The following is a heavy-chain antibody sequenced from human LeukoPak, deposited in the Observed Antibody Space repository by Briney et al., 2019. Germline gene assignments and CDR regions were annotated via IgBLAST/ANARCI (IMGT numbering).Heavy chain of an antibody. D-gene: IGHD3-10*01. CDR2: ISYDGSNK. CDR1: GFTFSSYA. CDR3: ARPFGTMVRGVIPTPSFDI. V-gene: IGHV3-30-3*01. Sequence: GRSLRLSCAASGFTFSSYAMRWVRQAPGKGLEWVAVISYDGSNKYYADSVKGRFTISRDNSKNTLYLQMNSLRAEDTAVYYCARPFGTMVRGVIPTPSFDIWGQGTMVTVSS. J-gene: IGHJ3*02.